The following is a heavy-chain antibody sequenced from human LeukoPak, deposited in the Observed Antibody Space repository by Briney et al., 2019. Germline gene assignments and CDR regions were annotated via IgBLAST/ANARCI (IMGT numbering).Heavy chain of an antibody. Sequence: GGSLRLSCAASGFTISTYAVTWVRQAPGKGLEWVSTISGSGDSTYYADSVKGRFTISRDNSKDTLYLQMSSVRVDDTAVYYCARDRGRYYDSRGFYWGYYFDSWGQGILVTVSS. CDR2: ISGSGDST. V-gene: IGHV3-23*01. D-gene: IGHD3-22*01. CDR3: ARDRGRYYDSRGFYWGYYFDS. CDR1: GFTISTYA. J-gene: IGHJ4*02.